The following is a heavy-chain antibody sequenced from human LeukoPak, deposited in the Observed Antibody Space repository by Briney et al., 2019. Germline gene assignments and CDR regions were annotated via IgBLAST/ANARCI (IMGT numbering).Heavy chain of an antibody. J-gene: IGHJ4*02. Sequence: ASVKVSCKASGYTFTSYAIHWVRQAPGQRLEWMGWINAGTANRKYSQKFQGRVTITADKSTSTAYMELSSLRSEDTAVYYCARDRASCSSTSCYTVDTEFDYWGQGTLVTVSS. D-gene: IGHD2-2*02. CDR3: ARDRASCSSTSCYTVDTEFDY. CDR1: GYTFTSYA. V-gene: IGHV1-3*01. CDR2: INAGTANR.